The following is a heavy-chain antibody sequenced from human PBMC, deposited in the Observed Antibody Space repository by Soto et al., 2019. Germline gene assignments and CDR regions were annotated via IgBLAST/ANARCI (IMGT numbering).Heavy chain of an antibody. CDR3: AKTRSSKWIKDGDYVRGMDV. J-gene: IGHJ6*02. CDR1: GFTFSSYG. D-gene: IGHD4-17*01. V-gene: IGHV3-30*18. Sequence: GGSLRLSCAASGFTFSSYGMHWVRQAPGKGLEWVAVISYDGSNKYYADSVKGRFTISSDNSKNTLYRQMNSLRAEDTAVYYCAKTRSSKWIKDGDYVRGMDVWGQGTTVTVSS. CDR2: ISYDGSNK.